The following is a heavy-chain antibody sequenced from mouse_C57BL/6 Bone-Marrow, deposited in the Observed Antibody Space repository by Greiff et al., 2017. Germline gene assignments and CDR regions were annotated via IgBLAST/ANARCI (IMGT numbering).Heavy chain of an antibody. CDR2: IDPENGDT. CDR1: GFNIKDDY. Sequence: EVQLQQPGAELVRPGASVKLSCTASGFNIKDDYMHWVKQRPEQGLEWIGWIDPENGDTEYASKFQGKATITADTSSNTAYLQLSSLTSEDTAVYYCTVYLFAYWGQGTLVTVSA. J-gene: IGHJ3*01. V-gene: IGHV14-4*01. D-gene: IGHD5-5*01. CDR3: TVYLFAY.